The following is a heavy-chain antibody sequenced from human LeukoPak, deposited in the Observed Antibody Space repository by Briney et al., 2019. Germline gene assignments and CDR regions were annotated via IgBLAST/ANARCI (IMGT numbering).Heavy chain of an antibody. D-gene: IGHD7-27*01. CDR3: ARGNPQLGITPRYFDY. CDR1: GGTFSSYA. V-gene: IGHV1-69*13. CDR2: IIPIFGTA. Sequence: ASVKVSCKASGGTFSSYAISWVRQAPGQGLEWMGGIIPIFGTANYAQKFQGRVTITADESTSTAYMELSSLRSEDTAVYYCARGNPQLGITPRYFDYWGQGTLVTVSS. J-gene: IGHJ4*02.